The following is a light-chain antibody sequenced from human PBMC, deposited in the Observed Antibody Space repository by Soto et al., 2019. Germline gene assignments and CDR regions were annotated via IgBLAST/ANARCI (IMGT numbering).Light chain of an antibody. CDR3: TSYTRTSTFV. CDR2: EVS. CDR1: SSDIGAYNY. Sequence: QSALTQPASVSGSPGQSITISCTGTSSDIGAYNYVSWFQQHPGKAPKLMIYEVSNRPSGVSNRFSGFKSGNTASLTISGLQAEDEADSYCTSYTRTSTFVFGTGTKVTVL. V-gene: IGLV2-14*01. J-gene: IGLJ1*01.